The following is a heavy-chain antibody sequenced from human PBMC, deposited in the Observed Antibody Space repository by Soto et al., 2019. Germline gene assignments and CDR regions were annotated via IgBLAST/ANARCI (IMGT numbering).Heavy chain of an antibody. D-gene: IGHD3-10*01. CDR2: ISAYNGNT. J-gene: IGHJ4*02. CDR3: ARDPDYYGSGSPLDY. V-gene: IGHV1-18*04. Sequence: QVQLVQSGAEVKKPGASVKVSCKASGYTFTSYGISWVRQAPGQGREWMGWISAYNGNTNYAQKLQGRVTMTTDTSTSTAYMELRSLRSDDTAVYYCARDPDYYGSGSPLDYWGQGTLVTVSS. CDR1: GYTFTSYG.